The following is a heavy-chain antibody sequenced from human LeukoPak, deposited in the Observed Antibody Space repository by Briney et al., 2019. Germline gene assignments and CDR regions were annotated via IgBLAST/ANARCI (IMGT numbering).Heavy chain of an antibody. CDR2: ITGSGDGT. V-gene: IGHV3-23*01. CDR1: GFTFGSYA. CDR3: VKGFVYPTYYFDY. J-gene: IGHJ4*02. Sequence: PGGSLRLSCAASGFTFGSYAMMWVRQAPGKGLEWVSSITGSGDGTYYTDSVRGRFTISRDNSKHTLYLQMNSLRAEDTAVYFCVKGFVYPTYYFDYWGQGTLVTVSS. D-gene: IGHD5/OR15-5a*01.